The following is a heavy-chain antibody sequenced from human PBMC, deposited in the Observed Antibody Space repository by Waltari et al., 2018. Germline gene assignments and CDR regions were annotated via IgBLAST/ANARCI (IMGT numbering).Heavy chain of an antibody. V-gene: IGHV4-59*01. D-gene: IGHD6-13*01. J-gene: IGHJ4*02. CDR3: ARMSGAAAGKFDY. CDR2: ISDIGNT. Sequence: QVQLQESGPGLVKPSETLSLTCIVSGTSITHYYWSWIRQPPGKGLEWIGLISDIGNTKYNPSLKSRVTISGDTSKNQFSLKMSAVTAADTAVFYCARMSGAAAGKFDYWGQGTLVTVSS. CDR1: GTSITHYY.